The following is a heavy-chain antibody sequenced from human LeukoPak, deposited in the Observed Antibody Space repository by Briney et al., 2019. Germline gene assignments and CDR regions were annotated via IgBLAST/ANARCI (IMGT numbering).Heavy chain of an antibody. CDR3: APADWFSFDF. V-gene: IGHV3-7*02. D-gene: IGHD3-9*01. CDR1: GFTFSSYW. J-gene: IGHJ4*02. CDR2: IKNDGSEK. Sequence: GGSLRLSCAASGFTFSSYWMSWVRQAPAKGLEGVATIKNDGSEKNYVDSVKGRFTISRDNAKNSLYLQMSGLRAEDTAVYFCAPADWFSFDFWGQGTLVTVSS.